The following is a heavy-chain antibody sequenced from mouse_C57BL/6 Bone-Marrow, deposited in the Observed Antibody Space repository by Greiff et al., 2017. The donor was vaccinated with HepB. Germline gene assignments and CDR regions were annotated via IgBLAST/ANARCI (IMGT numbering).Heavy chain of an antibody. CDR1: GFSLTSYA. CDR3: ARNENYYGSSSYWYFDV. D-gene: IGHD1-1*01. Sequence: VQLQESGPGLVAPSQSLSITCTVSGFSLTSYAISWVRQPPGKGLEWLGVIWTGGGTNYNSALKSRLSISKDNSKSQVFLKMNSLQTDDTARYYCARNENYYGSSSYWYFDVWGTGTTVTVSS. CDR2: IWTGGGT. J-gene: IGHJ1*03. V-gene: IGHV2-9-1*01.